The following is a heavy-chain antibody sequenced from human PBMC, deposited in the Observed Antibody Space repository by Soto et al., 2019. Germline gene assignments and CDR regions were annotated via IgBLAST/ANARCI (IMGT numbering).Heavy chain of an antibody. CDR2: ISGSGGST. Sequence: PGGSLRLSCTASGFTFSSYAMSWVRQAPGKGLEWVSAISGSGGSTYYADSVKGRFTISRDNSKNTLYLQMNSLRAEDTAVYYCAKHAIGSTSPRGWFDPWGQGTLVTVSS. CDR3: AKHAIGSTSPRGWFDP. CDR1: GFTFSSYA. V-gene: IGHV3-23*01. J-gene: IGHJ5*02. D-gene: IGHD2-2*01.